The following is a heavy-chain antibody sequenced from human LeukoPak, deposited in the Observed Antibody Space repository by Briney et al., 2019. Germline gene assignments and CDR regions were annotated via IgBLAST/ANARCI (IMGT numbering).Heavy chain of an antibody. CDR1: GYRFTSYW. V-gene: IGHV5-51*01. J-gene: IGHJ4*02. CDR2: IYPGDSDT. CDR3: ARGLGYSGSWYFDY. D-gene: IGHD6-13*01. Sequence: GESLKISCKGSGYRFTSYWIAWVRQMPGKGLESMGIIYPGDSDTRYSPSFQGQVTNSADKSISTAYLQWSSLKASDTVMYYCARGLGYSGSWYFDYWGQGTLVTVSS.